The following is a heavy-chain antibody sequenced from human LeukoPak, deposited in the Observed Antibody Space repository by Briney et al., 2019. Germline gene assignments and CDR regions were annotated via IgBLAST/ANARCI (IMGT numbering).Heavy chain of an antibody. CDR2: INPSGGST. CDR3: ARDPQYGGNPDAFDI. D-gene: IGHD4-23*01. V-gene: IGHV1-46*01. Sequence: ASVKVSCKASGYTFTSYYMHWVRQAPGQGLEWMGIINPSGGSTSYAQKFQGRVTMTRDTSTSTVHMELSRLRSDDTAVYYCARDPQYGGNPDAFDIWGQGTMVTVSS. J-gene: IGHJ3*02. CDR1: GYTFTSYY.